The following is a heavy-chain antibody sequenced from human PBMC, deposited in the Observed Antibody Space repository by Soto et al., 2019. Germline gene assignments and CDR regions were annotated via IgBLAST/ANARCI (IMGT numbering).Heavy chain of an antibody. Sequence: GASVKVSCKASGYTFSSYGISWVRQAPGQGLEWMGWISAYNGNTNYAQKLQGRATMTTDTSTSTAYMELRSLRSDDTAVYYCASSNSGYYPDAFDIWGQGTMVTVSS. CDR1: GYTFSSYG. J-gene: IGHJ3*02. CDR2: ISAYNGNT. V-gene: IGHV1-18*01. D-gene: IGHD3-22*01. CDR3: ASSNSGYYPDAFDI.